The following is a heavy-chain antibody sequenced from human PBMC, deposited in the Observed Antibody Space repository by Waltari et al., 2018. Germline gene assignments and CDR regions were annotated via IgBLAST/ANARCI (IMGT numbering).Heavy chain of an antibody. CDR3: AKDSRLRFFGNGYLDY. V-gene: IGHV3-9*03. J-gene: IGHJ4*02. CDR2: ISWNSGSI. D-gene: IGHD3-3*01. Sequence: EVQLVESGGGLVQPGRSLRLSCAASGFTFDDYAMHWVLQAPGKGLEWVSGISWNSGSIGYADSVKGRFTISRDNAKNSLYLQMNSLRAEDMALYYCAKDSRLRFFGNGYLDYWGQGTLVTVSS. CDR1: GFTFDDYA.